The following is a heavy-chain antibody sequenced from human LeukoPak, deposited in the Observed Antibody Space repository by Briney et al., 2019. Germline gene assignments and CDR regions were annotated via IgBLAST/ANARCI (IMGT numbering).Heavy chain of an antibody. V-gene: IGHV1-69*04. CDR2: IIPIFGIA. D-gene: IGHD2-15*01. J-gene: IGHJ4*02. CDR1: GGTFSSYA. CDR3: ASTYCSGGSCYGRLVDY. Sequence: ASVKVSCKASGGTFSSYATRWVRQAPGQGLEWVGRIIPIFGIANYAQKFPGRVTITADKSTSTAYMDLSSLRFEDTAVYYCASTYCSGGSCYGRLVDYWGQGTLVTVSS.